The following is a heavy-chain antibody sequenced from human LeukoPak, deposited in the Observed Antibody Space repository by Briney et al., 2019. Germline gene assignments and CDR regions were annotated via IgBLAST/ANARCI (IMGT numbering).Heavy chain of an antibody. CDR2: ISYDGSNK. D-gene: IGHD3-10*01. J-gene: IGHJ6*02. CDR1: GFTFSSYA. Sequence: GGSLRLSCAASGFTFSSYAMHWVRQAPGKGLGWVAVISYDGSNKYYADSVKGRFTISRDNSKNTLYLQMNSLRPEDTAVYYCARDRPRYFYGSGSLHCMDVCGQGTTVIVSS. V-gene: IGHV3-30-3*01. CDR3: ARDRPRYFYGSGSLHCMDV.